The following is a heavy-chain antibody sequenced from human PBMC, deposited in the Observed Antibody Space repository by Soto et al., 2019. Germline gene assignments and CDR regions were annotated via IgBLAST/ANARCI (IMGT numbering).Heavy chain of an antibody. CDR2: IYHAGRV. CDR1: GYSIGSGYY. V-gene: IGHV4-38-2*01. Sequence: SETLSLTSAVSGYSIGSGYYWAWIRQSPGKGLEWIGSIYHAGRVYYNPSLNGRVALSMDTSKNHFSLKLTSVTAADTAVYYCARTFDYYGMDVWGQGTTVTVSS. J-gene: IGHJ6*02. CDR3: ARTFDYYGMDV.